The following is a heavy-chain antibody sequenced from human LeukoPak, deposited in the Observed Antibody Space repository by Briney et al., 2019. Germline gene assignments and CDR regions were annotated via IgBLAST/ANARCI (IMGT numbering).Heavy chain of an antibody. Sequence: PGGSRRLSCAASGLTFRNYWMSWVRQAPGKGLEWVANIKQDGSDKFYVDSVNGRFTISRDNAKNSLYLQMNTLRAEDTAIYYCATFSGAHHKTFDSWGQGTLVTVSS. CDR3: ATFSGAHHKTFDS. D-gene: IGHD1-14*01. CDR2: IKQDGSDK. J-gene: IGHJ4*02. V-gene: IGHV3-7*01. CDR1: GLTFRNYW.